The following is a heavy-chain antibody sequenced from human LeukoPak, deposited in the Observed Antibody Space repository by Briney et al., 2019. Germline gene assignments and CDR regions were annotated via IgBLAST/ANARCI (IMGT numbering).Heavy chain of an antibody. V-gene: IGHV3-23*01. D-gene: IGHD6-19*01. J-gene: IGHJ4*02. CDR3: TRDPPSSGWALDY. CDR2: INGNGGGS. CDR1: GFTFSDHA. Sequence: GGSLRLSCAASGFTFSDHAMSWVRQAPAKGLEWVSSINGNGGGSYYIDSVKGRFTVSRDNSRDTVFLQMNSLRVEDTAVYYCTRDPPSSGWALDYWGQGALVRVSS.